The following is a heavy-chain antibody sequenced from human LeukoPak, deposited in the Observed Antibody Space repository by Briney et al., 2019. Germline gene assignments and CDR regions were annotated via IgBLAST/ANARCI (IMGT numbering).Heavy chain of an antibody. V-gene: IGHV4-34*01. Sequence: SETLSLTCAVYGGSFSGYYWSWIRQPPGKGLEWIGEINHSGSTNYNPSLKSRVTISVDTSKNQFSLKLSSVTAADTAVYYCARGGSRDPLGFYYGMDVWGQGTTVTVSS. CDR3: ARGGSRDPLGFYYGMDV. J-gene: IGHJ6*02. CDR2: INHSGST. D-gene: IGHD3-10*01. CDR1: GGSFSGYY.